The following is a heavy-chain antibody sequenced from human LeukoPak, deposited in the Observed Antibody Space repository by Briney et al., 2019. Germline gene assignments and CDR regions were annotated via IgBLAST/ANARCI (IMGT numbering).Heavy chain of an antibody. J-gene: IGHJ6*03. Sequence: GGSLRLSCAASGFTFSSHWLTWVRQAPGKGLEWVAGIKQGGSVKYYGDSVKGRFTVSRDNAKNSLYLQMNSLSAGDTAVYYCARVYSYGYSYYYYYMDVWGKGTTVTVSS. CDR1: GFTFSSHW. D-gene: IGHD5-18*01. CDR3: ARVYSYGYSYYYYYMDV. V-gene: IGHV3-7*01. CDR2: IKQGGSVK.